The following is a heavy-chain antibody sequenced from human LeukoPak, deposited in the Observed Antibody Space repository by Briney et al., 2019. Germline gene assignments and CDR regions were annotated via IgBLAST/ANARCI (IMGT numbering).Heavy chain of an antibody. CDR3: ARLQARIAVAGTRQQQRPSDAFDI. CDR1: GGSISSSGYY. V-gene: IGHV4-39*07. Sequence: KTSETLSLTCTVSGGSISSSGYYWSWIRQPPGKGLEWIGEINHSGSTNYNPSLKSRVTISVDTSKNQFSLKLSSVTAADTAVYYCARLQARIAVAGTRQQQRPSDAFDIWGQGTMVTVSS. CDR2: INHSGST. J-gene: IGHJ3*02. D-gene: IGHD6-19*01.